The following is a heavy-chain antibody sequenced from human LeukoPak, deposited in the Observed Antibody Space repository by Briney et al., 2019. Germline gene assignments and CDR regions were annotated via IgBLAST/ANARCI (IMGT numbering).Heavy chain of an antibody. V-gene: IGHV7-4-1*02. CDR3: ARVFNPGYSYGYSYYYYYMDV. D-gene: IGHD5-18*01. CDR1: GYTFTSYA. Sequence: ASVKVPCKASGYTFTSYAMNWVRQAPGQGLEWMGWINTNTGNPTYAQGFTGRFVFSLDTSVSTAYLQISSLKAEDTAVYYCARVFNPGYSYGYSYYYYYMDVWGKGTTVTVSS. CDR2: INTNTGNP. J-gene: IGHJ6*03.